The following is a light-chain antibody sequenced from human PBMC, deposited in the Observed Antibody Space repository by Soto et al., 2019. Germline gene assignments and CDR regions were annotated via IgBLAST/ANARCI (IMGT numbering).Light chain of an antibody. CDR1: QSISSW. CDR2: KAS. V-gene: IGKV1-5*03. Sequence: DIQMTQSPSTLSASVGDRVIITCRASQSISSWLAWYQQKPGTAPKLLIYKASTLESGVPSRFSGIRSGTEFTLTVSSLQPDDFATYYCQQYNDSFPYTFGQGTKLEIK. J-gene: IGKJ2*01. CDR3: QQYNDSFPYT.